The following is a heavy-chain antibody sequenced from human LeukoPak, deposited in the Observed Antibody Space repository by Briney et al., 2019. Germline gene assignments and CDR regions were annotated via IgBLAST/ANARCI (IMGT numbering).Heavy chain of an antibody. CDR3: TIGGGWLTDY. D-gene: IGHD6-19*01. J-gene: IGHJ4*02. V-gene: IGHV4-34*01. CDR2: IHHSGTT. Sequence: PSETLSLTCAVYGGSFSGYYWSWIRQPPGKGLEWIGYIHHSGTTKYNTSLKSRVTISVDTSKNQFSLRLSSVTAADTAVYYCTIGGGWLTDYWGQGSLVTVSS. CDR1: GGSFSGYY.